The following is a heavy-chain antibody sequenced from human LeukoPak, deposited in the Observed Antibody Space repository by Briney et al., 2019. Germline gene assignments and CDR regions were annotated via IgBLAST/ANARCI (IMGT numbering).Heavy chain of an antibody. V-gene: IGHV4-4*07. Sequence: PSATLSLTCTVAGGSISNNYWTWLRQPAGKGLEYIGRIYSSGSTHYNPSLKSRVTMSVDTSKNQFSLKLTSVSVADTALYYCARDRGFSSGHGGWCDPCGQGTLVTVSS. CDR1: GGSISNNY. CDR2: IYSSGST. D-gene: IGHD6-19*01. CDR3: ARDRGFSSGHGGWCDP. J-gene: IGHJ5*02.